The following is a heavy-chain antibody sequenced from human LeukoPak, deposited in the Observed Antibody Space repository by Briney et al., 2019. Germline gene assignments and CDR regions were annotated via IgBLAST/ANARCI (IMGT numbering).Heavy chain of an antibody. Sequence: GGSQRLSCAASGFTFSSYGMHWVRQAPGKGLEWVAVISNDGSNKHYGDSVKGRFTISRDNSKNTQYLQMNSLRAEDTAVYYCAKDSSIYDILTELRWVFDYWGQGTLVTVSS. D-gene: IGHD3-9*01. J-gene: IGHJ4*02. CDR3: AKDSSIYDILTELRWVFDY. CDR2: ISNDGSNK. CDR1: GFTFSSYG. V-gene: IGHV3-30*18.